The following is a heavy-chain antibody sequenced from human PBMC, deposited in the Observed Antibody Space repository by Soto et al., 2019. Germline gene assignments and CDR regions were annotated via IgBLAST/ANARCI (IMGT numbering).Heavy chain of an antibody. V-gene: IGHV3-15*07. CDR1: AITLSIVW. CDR3: TTDVWVYFRSDC. Sequence: GLLRVSYTGFAITLSIVWMDVSRHAPGKGLEWVGRIKSKNDGGTTDYAEPVKGRCTISRDDSKNTLYLQMNNLKIEDTAVYYCTTDVWVYFRSDCWGQGTLVTVSS. J-gene: IGHJ4*02. CDR2: IKSKNDGGTT. D-gene: IGHD3-16*01.